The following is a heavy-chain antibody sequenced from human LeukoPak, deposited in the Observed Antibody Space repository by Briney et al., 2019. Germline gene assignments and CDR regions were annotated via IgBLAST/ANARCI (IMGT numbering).Heavy chain of an antibody. CDR1: GFTFINAW. V-gene: IGHV3-15*01. CDR2: IKSKTDHGTT. J-gene: IGHJ4*02. CDR3: TTDLGATEQY. D-gene: IGHD1-26*01. Sequence: GGSLRLSCAASGFTFINAWMSWVRQAPGKGLEWVGRIKSKTDHGTTDYAEPVKGRFTISRDDSKNTLYLQMNSLKTEDTAVYYCTTDLGATEQYWGQGTRVTVSS.